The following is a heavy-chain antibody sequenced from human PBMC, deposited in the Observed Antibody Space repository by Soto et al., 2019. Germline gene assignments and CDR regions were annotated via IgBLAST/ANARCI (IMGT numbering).Heavy chain of an antibody. Sequence: QITLKESGPTLVKPTQTLTLTCTFSGFSLSTSGVGVGWFRQPPGKALEWLALIYWSDNKRYSPSLRSRLTITKDTSKNPVVLTLTNVDPVDTATYYCAFGLEGTWYFDLWGRGTLVTVSS. V-gene: IGHV2-5*01. CDR3: AFGLEGTWYFDL. CDR1: GFSLSTSGVG. D-gene: IGHD3-10*01. CDR2: IYWSDNK. J-gene: IGHJ2*01.